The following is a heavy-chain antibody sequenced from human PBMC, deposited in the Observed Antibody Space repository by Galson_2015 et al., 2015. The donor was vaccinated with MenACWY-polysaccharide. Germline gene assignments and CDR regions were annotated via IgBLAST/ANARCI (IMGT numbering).Heavy chain of an antibody. CDR3: ASAPRGLWFGEA. CDR2: IYYSGST. CDR1: GASIGSGDDY. V-gene: IGHV4-31*03. D-gene: IGHD3-10*01. J-gene: IGHJ5*02. Sequence: PLSLTCTVSGASIGSGDDYCCTWIRQRPGKGLERIGNIYYSGSTYYNPSLKSRVIISQDTSKNQFSLNLSSVTAADTAVYYCASAPRGLWFGEAWGQGTLVTVSS.